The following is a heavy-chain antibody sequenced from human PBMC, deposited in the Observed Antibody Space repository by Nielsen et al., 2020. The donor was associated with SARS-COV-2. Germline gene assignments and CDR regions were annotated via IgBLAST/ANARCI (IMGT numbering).Heavy chain of an antibody. CDR1: GVTFSNNA. D-gene: IGHD3-10*01. CDR3: ARQFYGCNDY. CDR2: IGNSDDNI. J-gene: IGHJ4*02. Sequence: GGSLRLSCTASGVTFSNNAMTWVRQAPGKGLEWVSSIGNSDDNIYYADSVKGRFTVSRDNSKNTLYLEMNSLRAEDTAVYYCARQFYGCNDYWGQGTLVTVSS. V-gene: IGHV3-23*01.